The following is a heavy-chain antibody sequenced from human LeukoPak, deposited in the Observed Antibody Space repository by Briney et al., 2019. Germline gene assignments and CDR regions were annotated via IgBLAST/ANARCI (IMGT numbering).Heavy chain of an antibody. D-gene: IGHD2/OR15-2a*01. Sequence: PGGSLRLSCPASGFSFSGYWMTWVRQAPGKGLEWVANIKEDGSEKYYADFVKGRFTISRDNAKNSLDLQMNSLRAEDTAVYYCARRGSTDYWGQGTLVTVSS. CDR1: GFSFSGYW. V-gene: IGHV3-7*03. J-gene: IGHJ4*02. CDR3: ARRGSTDY. CDR2: IKEDGSEK.